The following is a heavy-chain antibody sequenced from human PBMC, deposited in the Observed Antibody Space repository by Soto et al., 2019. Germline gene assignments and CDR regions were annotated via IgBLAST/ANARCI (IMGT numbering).Heavy chain of an antibody. CDR1: GGTFSSYT. D-gene: IGHD3-22*01. CDR3: ARDGYYYDSSGSNWFDP. V-gene: IGHV1-69*04. J-gene: IGHJ5*02. Sequence: GASVKVSCKASGGTFSSYTISWVRQAPGQGLEWMGRIIPILGIANYAQKFQGRVTITADKSTSTAYMELSSLRSEDTAVYYCARDGYYYDSSGSNWFDPWGQGTLVTVSS. CDR2: IIPILGIA.